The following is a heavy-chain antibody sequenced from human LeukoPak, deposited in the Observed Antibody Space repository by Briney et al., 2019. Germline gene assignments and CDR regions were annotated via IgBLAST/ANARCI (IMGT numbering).Heavy chain of an antibody. V-gene: IGHV4-34*01. Sequence: SETLSLTCAVYGGSFSGYYWSWIRQPPGKGLEWIGEINHSRSTNYNPSLKSRVTISVDTSKNQFSLKLSSVTAADTAVYYCARTQSYGSGSYYKSPRYFDYWGQGTLVTVSS. CDR1: GGSFSGYY. D-gene: IGHD3-10*01. CDR2: INHSRST. CDR3: ARTQSYGSGSYYKSPRYFDY. J-gene: IGHJ4*02.